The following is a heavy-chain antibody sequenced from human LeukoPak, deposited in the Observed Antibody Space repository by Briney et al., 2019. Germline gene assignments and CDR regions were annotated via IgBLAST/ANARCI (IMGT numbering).Heavy chain of an antibody. Sequence: GASVKVSCKASGYTFTSYAMHWVRQAPGQRLERMGWINAGNGNTKYSQKFQGRVTITRDTSASTAYMELSSLRSEDTAVYYCARDTCSGGSCYGLRYYYGMDVWGQGTTVTVSS. D-gene: IGHD2-15*01. V-gene: IGHV1-3*01. J-gene: IGHJ6*02. CDR3: ARDTCSGGSCYGLRYYYGMDV. CDR1: GYTFTSYA. CDR2: INAGNGNT.